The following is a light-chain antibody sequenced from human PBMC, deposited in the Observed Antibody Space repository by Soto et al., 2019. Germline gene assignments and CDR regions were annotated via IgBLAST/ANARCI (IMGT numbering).Light chain of an antibody. V-gene: IGKV1-5*01. CDR3: KQYNSYSPWT. Sequence: DIQMTQSPSTLSASVGDRVTITCRASQSISSWLAWYQQKPGKAPKLLIYDASSLESGVPSRFSGSGSGTEFTLTIGSLQPDDFATYYCKQYNSYSPWTFCQGTKVEIK. CDR2: DAS. CDR1: QSISSW. J-gene: IGKJ1*01.